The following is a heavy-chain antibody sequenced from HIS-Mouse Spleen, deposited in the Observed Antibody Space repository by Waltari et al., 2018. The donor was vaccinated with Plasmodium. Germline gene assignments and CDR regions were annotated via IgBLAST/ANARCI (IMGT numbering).Heavy chain of an antibody. CDR2: ISSISSYI. CDR3: ARGENGYSYGAQY. D-gene: IGHD5-18*01. J-gene: IGHJ4*02. CDR1: GFTFSSYS. V-gene: IGHV3-21*01. Sequence: EVQLVESGGGLVKPGGSLRLYCDASGFTFSSYSMTWFRQAPGKGLEWVSSISSISSYIYYADSVKGRFTISRDNAKNSLYLQMNSLRAEDTAVYYCARGENGYSYGAQYWGQGTLVTVSS.